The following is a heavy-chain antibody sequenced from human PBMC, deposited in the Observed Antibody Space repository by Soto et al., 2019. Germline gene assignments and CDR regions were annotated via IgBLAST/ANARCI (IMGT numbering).Heavy chain of an antibody. D-gene: IGHD6-19*01. CDR2: IYHSGST. J-gene: IGHJ4*02. CDR1: GGSISSSNW. Sequence: SETLSLTCAVSGGSISSSNWWSWVRQPPGKGLEWIGEIYHSGSTNYNPSLKSRVTISVDTSKNQFSLNLTSVTAADTAVYYCARGYSVAVPGAGLCGQGILVTVSS. V-gene: IGHV4-4*02. CDR3: ARGYSVAVPGAGL.